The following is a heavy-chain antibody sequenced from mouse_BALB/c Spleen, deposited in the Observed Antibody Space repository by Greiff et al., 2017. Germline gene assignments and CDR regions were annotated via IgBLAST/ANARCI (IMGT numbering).Heavy chain of an antibody. D-gene: IGHD2-3*01. V-gene: IGHV7-3*02. Sequence: EVKVEESGGGLVQPGGSLRLSCATSGFTFTDYYMSWVRQPPGKALEWLGFIRNKANGYTTEYSASVKGRFTISRDNSQSILYLQMNTLRAEDSATYYCARDPGYLYFDYWGQGTTLTVSS. J-gene: IGHJ2*01. CDR2: IRNKANGYTT. CDR3: ARDPGYLYFDY. CDR1: GFTFTDYY.